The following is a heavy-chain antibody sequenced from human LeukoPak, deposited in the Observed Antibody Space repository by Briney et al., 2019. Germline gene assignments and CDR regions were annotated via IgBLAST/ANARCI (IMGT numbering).Heavy chain of an antibody. J-gene: IGHJ4*02. Sequence: GGSLRLPCAASGYTFSDFSVNWVRQAPGKGLEWVSSISFRSNYRYYADSVRGRFTISRDDARDSLFLQMSSLRAEDTAVYFCVRLRRNSDRSGYYYYYDYWGQGTLVTVSS. CDR2: ISFRSNYR. D-gene: IGHD3-22*01. V-gene: IGHV3-21*01. CDR1: GYTFSDFS. CDR3: VRLRRNSDRSGYYYYYDY.